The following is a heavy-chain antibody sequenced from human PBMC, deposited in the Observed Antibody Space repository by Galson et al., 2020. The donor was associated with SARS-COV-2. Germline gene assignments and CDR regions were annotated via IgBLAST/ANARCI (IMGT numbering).Heavy chain of an antibody. Sequence: SETLSLTCTVSGGSISSSGYYWGWIRQPPGKGLEWIGSLYYSGSTYYNPSLKSRVTISEDTSKNQFSLKLSSVTAADTAVYYCARHPYRGFDAYMDVWGKGTTVTVSS. CDR3: ARHPYRGFDAYMDV. J-gene: IGHJ6*03. CDR1: GGSISSSGYY. CDR2: LYYSGST. V-gene: IGHV4-39*01. D-gene: IGHD3-10*01.